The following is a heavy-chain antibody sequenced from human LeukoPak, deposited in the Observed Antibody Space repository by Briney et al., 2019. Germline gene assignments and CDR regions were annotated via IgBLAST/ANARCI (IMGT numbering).Heavy chain of an antibody. V-gene: IGHV3-74*01. CDR3: ARALYPFDY. J-gene: IGHJ4*02. CDR2: INSGGSST. Sequence: GGSLRRSAAASGFTFISYRIHWDRQAPGKVLLWVPRINSGGSSTSYAYSVKGRFTISRDNAKNTLYLQMNNLRAEDTAVYYCARALYPFDYWGQGTLVTVSS. CDR1: GFTFISYR. D-gene: IGHD2-2*01.